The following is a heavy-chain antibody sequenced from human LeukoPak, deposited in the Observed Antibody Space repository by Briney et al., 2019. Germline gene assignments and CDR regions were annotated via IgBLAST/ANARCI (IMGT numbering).Heavy chain of an antibody. Sequence: SETLSLTCTVSGGSISSYYWSWIRQPPGKGLEWIGYIYYSGSTNHNPSLKSRVTISVDTSKNQFSLKLSSVTAADTAVYYCARLGPAMVTVDYWGQGTLVTVSS. J-gene: IGHJ4*02. CDR1: GGSISSYY. CDR3: ARLGPAMVTVDY. CDR2: IYYSGST. D-gene: IGHD5-18*01. V-gene: IGHV4-59*01.